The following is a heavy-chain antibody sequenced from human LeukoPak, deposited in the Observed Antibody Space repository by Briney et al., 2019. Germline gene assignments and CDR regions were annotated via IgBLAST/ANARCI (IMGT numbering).Heavy chain of an antibody. CDR1: GFTFSSYS. V-gene: IGHV3-48*01. CDR3: AKSLSGRSAFDI. Sequence: GGSLRLSCAASGFTFSSYSMNWVRQAPGKGLEWVSYISSSSSTIYYADSVKGRFTISRDNAKNSLYLQMNSLRAEDTAVYYCAKSLSGRSAFDIWGQGTMVTVSS. J-gene: IGHJ3*02. CDR2: ISSSSSTI. D-gene: IGHD1-26*01.